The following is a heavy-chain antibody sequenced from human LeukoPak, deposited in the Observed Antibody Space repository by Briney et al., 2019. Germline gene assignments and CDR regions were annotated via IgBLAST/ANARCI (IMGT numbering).Heavy chain of an antibody. J-gene: IGHJ5*02. CDR1: GFTFRNAW. CDR2: ISSDGSID. Sequence: GGSLRLSCAASGFTFRNAWMSWVRQAPGKGLEWVAVISSDGSIDYYADSVRGRFTVSRDNSKNTMYLQVNSLRAEDTAVYYCTREGMGTTFSAWFDPWGQGTLVTVSS. D-gene: IGHD1-7*01. CDR3: TREGMGTTFSAWFDP. V-gene: IGHV3-30*03.